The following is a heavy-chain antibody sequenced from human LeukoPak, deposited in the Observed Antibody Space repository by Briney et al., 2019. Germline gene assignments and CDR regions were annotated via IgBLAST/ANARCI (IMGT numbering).Heavy chain of an antibody. V-gene: IGHV3-21*01. CDR1: GFTNSSYS. CDR2: ISSSSSYI. J-gene: IGHJ4*02. CDR3: ARDRGSDYYDSSGYYYY. Sequence: GGSLRLTCAASGFTNSSYSMNWVRQAAGKGLEWVSSISSSSSYIYYADSVKGRFTISRDNAKNSLYLQMNSLRAEDTAVYYCARDRGSDYYDSSGYYYYWGQGTLVTVSS. D-gene: IGHD3-22*01.